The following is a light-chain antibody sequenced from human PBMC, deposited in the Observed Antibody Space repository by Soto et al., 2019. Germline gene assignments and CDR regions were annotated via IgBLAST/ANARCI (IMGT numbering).Light chain of an antibody. J-gene: IGKJ4*01. CDR1: QSVSSSY. Sequence: EIVLTQSPGTLSLSPGERATLSCRASQSVSSSYLAWYQQKPGQAPRLLIDGASSRAPGIPDRFSGSGSGTDFTLTITRLEPEDFAVYYCQQYGSSPLTFGGGTKVAIK. V-gene: IGKV3-20*01. CDR3: QQYGSSPLT. CDR2: GAS.